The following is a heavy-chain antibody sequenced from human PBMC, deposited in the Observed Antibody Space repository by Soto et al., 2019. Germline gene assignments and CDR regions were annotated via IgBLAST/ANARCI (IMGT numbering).Heavy chain of an antibody. J-gene: IGHJ6*02. CDR1: GYNFTSYW. CDR2: IYPGDSDT. D-gene: IGHD2-2*01. CDR3: ARHKDIVVVSAVMKYYYYGVEV. Sequence: PGESLKISCKGSGYNFTSYWIAWVRQMPGKGLERMGIIYPGDSDTRYSPSFQGQVTISADKSINTAYLQWSSLKASDTAMYYCARHKDIVVVSAVMKYYYYGVEVWGQGTTVTVSS. V-gene: IGHV5-51*01.